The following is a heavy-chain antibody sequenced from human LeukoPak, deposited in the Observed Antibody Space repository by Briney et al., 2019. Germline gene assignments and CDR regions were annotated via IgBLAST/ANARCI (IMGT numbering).Heavy chain of an antibody. J-gene: IGHJ5*02. CDR1: GYTFTGYY. CDR2: INSDSGVT. D-gene: IGHD3-9*01. Sequence: SVKVSCKASGYTFTGYYMNWVRQAPGQGLDWMGWINSDSGVTKYAQKFQGRGTMTRDTSITTVYMDLTRLTSDDTAVYYCARNFDMTGFDPWGQGTLVTVSS. V-gene: IGHV1-2*02. CDR3: ARNFDMTGFDP.